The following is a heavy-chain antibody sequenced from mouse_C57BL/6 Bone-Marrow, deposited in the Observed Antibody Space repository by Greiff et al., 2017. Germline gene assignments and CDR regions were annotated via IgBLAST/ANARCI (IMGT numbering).Heavy chain of an antibody. V-gene: IGHV1-69*01. CDR1: GYTFTSYW. CDR3: ARRDYGSSDWYFDV. CDR2: FDPSDSYT. Sequence: QVQLQQPGAELVMPGASVKLSCKASGYTFTSYWMHWVKQRPGQGLEWIGEFDPSDSYTNYNQKFKGKSTLTVDKSSSPAYMQLSSLTSEDSAVYDCARRDYGSSDWYFDVWGTGTSVTVSS. D-gene: IGHD1-1*01. J-gene: IGHJ1*03.